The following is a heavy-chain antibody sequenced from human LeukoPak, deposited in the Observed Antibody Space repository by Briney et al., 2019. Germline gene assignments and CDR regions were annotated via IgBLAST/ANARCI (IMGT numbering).Heavy chain of an antibody. V-gene: IGHV4-4*09. CDR1: GGSISSYY. CDR2: IYSSGST. J-gene: IGHJ6*03. D-gene: IGHD3-9*01. CDR3: ARLTDLTSSKHYYVDV. Sequence: SETLSLTCTVSGGSISSYYWSWIRQPPGKGLEWIGYIYSSGSTNYNPSLKSRVTISIVTSKNRFSLKLSSVTAADTAVYYCARLTDLTSSKHYYVDVWGKGTTVTVSS.